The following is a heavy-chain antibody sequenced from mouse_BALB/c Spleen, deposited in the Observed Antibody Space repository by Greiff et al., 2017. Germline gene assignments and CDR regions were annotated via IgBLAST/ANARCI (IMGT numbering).Heavy chain of an antibody. CDR3: ASLYDGYFYY. J-gene: IGHJ2*01. Sequence: EVQLVESGGGLVQPGGSLKLSCAASGFTFSSYTMSWVRQTPEKRLEWVAYISNGGGSTYYPDTVKGRFTISRDNAKNTLYLQMSSLKSEDTAMYYCASLYDGYFYYWGQGTTLTVSS. V-gene: IGHV5-12-2*01. CDR1: GFTFSSYT. D-gene: IGHD2-3*01. CDR2: ISNGGGST.